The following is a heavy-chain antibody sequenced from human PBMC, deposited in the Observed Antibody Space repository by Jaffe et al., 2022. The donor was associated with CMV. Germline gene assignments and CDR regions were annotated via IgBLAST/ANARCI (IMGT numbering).Heavy chain of an antibody. CDR1: GGSISSAAYY. V-gene: IGHV4-31*03. Sequence: QVQLQESGPGLVKPSQTLSLTCTVSGGSISSAAYYWSWIRQHPGWGLEWIGYIYYNGNTNYNPSLTGRVTISIDTSKNQFSLKLSSVTAADTAVYYCANDRARPYASSSPYYGMDIWGQGTTVTVSS. J-gene: IGHJ6*02. D-gene: IGHD6-6*01. CDR2: IYYNGNT. CDR3: ANDRARPYASSSPYYGMDI.